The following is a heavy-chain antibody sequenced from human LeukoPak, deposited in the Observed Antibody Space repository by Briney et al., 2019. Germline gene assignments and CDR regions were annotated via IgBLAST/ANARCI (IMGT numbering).Heavy chain of an antibody. CDR3: ARHRFGHLFDY. D-gene: IGHD3-16*01. J-gene: IGHJ4*02. CDR2: VYHTGHT. CDR1: GDSISGYY. Sequence: SETLSLTCTVSGDSISGYYWSWIRQPPGKGLEWIGYVYHTGHTHYSPSLKSRVTVSLGTSRNQVSLMLSSVTAADTAVYYCARHRFGHLFDYWGQGTLVFVSS. V-gene: IGHV4-59*01.